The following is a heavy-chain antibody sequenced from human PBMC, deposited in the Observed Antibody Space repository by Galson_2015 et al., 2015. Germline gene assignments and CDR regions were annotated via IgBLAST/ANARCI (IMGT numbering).Heavy chain of an antibody. CDR2: ISSSSSTI. Sequence: SLRLSCAASGFTFSSYSMNWVRQAPGKGLEWVSYISSSSSTIYYADSVKGRFTISRDNAKNSLYLQMNSLRAEDTAVYYCARVVECSSTSCYDNWFDPWGQGTLVTVSS. V-gene: IGHV3-48*01. J-gene: IGHJ5*02. CDR3: ARVVECSSTSCYDNWFDP. D-gene: IGHD2-2*01. CDR1: GFTFSSYS.